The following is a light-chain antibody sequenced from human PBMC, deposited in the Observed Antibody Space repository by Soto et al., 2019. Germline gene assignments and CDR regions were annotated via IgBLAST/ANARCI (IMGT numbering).Light chain of an antibody. CDR3: QQYGSPPIT. V-gene: IGKV3-20*01. Sequence: EIVLTQSPGTLALSPGDSATLSCRASQSINKAFLAWYQEKPGQAPRRLIYGSSSRATGVPDRFSGRRFGTEFTLTISRLEPEDFAVYYCQQYGSPPITFGQGTRLEIK. CDR1: QSINKAF. J-gene: IGKJ5*01. CDR2: GSS.